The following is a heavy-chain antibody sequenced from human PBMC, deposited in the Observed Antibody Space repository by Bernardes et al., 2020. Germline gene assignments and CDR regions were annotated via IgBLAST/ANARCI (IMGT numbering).Heavy chain of an antibody. CDR2: INHSGST. Sequence: SETLSLTCAVYGGSFSGYYWSWIRQPPGKGLEWIGEINHSGSTNYNPSLKSRVTISVDTSKNQFSLKLSSVTAADTAVYYCARGLHDSSSWTRNPPSNWFDPWGQGTLVTVSS. V-gene: IGHV4-34*01. D-gene: IGHD6-13*01. CDR1: GGSFSGYY. CDR3: ARGLHDSSSWTRNPPSNWFDP. J-gene: IGHJ5*02.